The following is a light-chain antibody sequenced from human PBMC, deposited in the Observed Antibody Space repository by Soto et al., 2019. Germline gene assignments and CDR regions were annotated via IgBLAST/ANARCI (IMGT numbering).Light chain of an antibody. CDR1: QSVISS. CDR3: QHYNNWLGT. V-gene: IGKV3D-15*01. Sequence: EIEVTQSPALVSVSPGESVTLSCRASQSVISSLAWYQQKLGQAPRLLIYGASTRATGIPARFRGSGSGTEFFLNISSLQSEDPAIYYCQHYNNWLGTFGGGTKVDIK. J-gene: IGKJ4*01. CDR2: GAS.